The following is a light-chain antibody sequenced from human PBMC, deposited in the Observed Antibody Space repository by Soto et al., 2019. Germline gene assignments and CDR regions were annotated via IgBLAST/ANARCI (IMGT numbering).Light chain of an antibody. CDR3: LQYNSHPYT. CDR1: QVINND. J-gene: IGKJ2*01. V-gene: IGKV1-17*01. CDR2: IAS. Sequence: DLQMTQSPSSLSASVGDRVTLTCRASQVINNDLGWYQQKPGKAPKRLISIASRLEGGVPSRFSGSGSATEFTLTISSLQPEDFATYYCLQYNSHPYTFGQGTNLEI.